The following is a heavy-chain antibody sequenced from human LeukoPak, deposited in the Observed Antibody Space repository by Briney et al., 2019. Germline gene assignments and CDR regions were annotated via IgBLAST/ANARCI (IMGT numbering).Heavy chain of an antibody. Sequence: ASVKVSCKASGYTFTSYGISWVRQAPGQGLEWMGWISAYNANTNYAQKLQGRVTMTTDTSTSTAYMELWSLRSDDTAVYYCARDHQHLNYYYGSGSYGHWGQGTLVTVSS. CDR2: ISAYNANT. J-gene: IGHJ4*02. CDR1: GYTFTSYG. V-gene: IGHV1-18*01. D-gene: IGHD3-10*01. CDR3: ARDHQHLNYYYGSGSYGH.